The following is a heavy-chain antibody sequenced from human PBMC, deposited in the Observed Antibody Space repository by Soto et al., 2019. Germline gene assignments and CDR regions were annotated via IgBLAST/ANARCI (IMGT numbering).Heavy chain of an antibody. J-gene: IGHJ4*02. CDR1: GCTFSSYT. CDR3: ARAGGDGYNWGDY. D-gene: IGHD1-1*01. Sequence: QVQLVQSGAEVKKPGSSVKVSCKASGCTFSSYTISWVRQAPGQGLEWMGMIIPILGIANYAQKFQGRVTITADKSTSSAYRELSSLRSEDTAVYYCARAGGDGYNWGDYWGQGTLVTASS. CDR2: IIPILGIA. V-gene: IGHV1-69*02.